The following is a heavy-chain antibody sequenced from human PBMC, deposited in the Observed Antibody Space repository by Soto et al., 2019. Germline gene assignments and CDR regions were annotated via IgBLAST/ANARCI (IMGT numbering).Heavy chain of an antibody. V-gene: IGHV3-48*02. Sequence: GGSLRLSCAASGFTFSSYSMNWVRQAPGKGLEWVSYISSSSSTIYYADSVKDRFTISRDNAKNSLYLQMNSLRDEDTAVYYCARDQCSSTSCYPVGYYGMDVWGQGTTVTVSS. J-gene: IGHJ6*02. CDR2: ISSSSSTI. CDR3: ARDQCSSTSCYPVGYYGMDV. D-gene: IGHD2-2*01. CDR1: GFTFSSYS.